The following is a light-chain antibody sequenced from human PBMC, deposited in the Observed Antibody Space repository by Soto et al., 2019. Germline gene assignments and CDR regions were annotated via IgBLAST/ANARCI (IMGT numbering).Light chain of an antibody. V-gene: IGLV4-69*01. CDR3: KTWGNGIRV. Sequence: QPVLTQSPSASASLGASFKLTCTLSSGHSNYVIAWHQQQPEKGPRYLMKLNSDGSHSKGDGIPDRFSGSSSGAERYLTISSLQSEDEADYYCKTWGNGIRVFGGGTKLTVL. CDR2: LNSDGSH. CDR1: SGHSNYV. J-gene: IGLJ2*01.